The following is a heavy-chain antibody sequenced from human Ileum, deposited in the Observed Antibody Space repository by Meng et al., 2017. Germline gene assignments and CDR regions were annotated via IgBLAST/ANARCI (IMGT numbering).Heavy chain of an antibody. Sequence: QVQVWQGGEGLLKPSVTRSLTCAVDGGSLTDYYWSWIRQTPGKGLEWIGEINHGGNTNYNPSLKSRVTISIDTSRDQFSLKLTSVTAADTAVYYCARVELRGDTRDSCGLDHWGQGTLVTVSS. CDR3: ARVELRGDTRDSCGLDH. CDR1: GGSLTDYY. J-gene: IGHJ4*02. CDR2: INHGGNT. V-gene: IGHV4-34*01. D-gene: IGHD3-22*01.